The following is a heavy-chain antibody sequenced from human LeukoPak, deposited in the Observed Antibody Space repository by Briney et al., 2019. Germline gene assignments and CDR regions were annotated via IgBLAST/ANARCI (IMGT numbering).Heavy chain of an antibody. CDR2: IRYDGSNK. Sequence: PGGSLRLSCAASGFTFSSYGMHWVRQASGKGLEWVAFIRYDGSNKYYADSVKGRFTISRDNSKNTLYLQMNSLRAEDTAVYYCAKDLSMGYCSGGSCGGIDYWGQGTLVTVSS. V-gene: IGHV3-30*02. CDR3: AKDLSMGYCSGGSCGGIDY. D-gene: IGHD2-15*01. J-gene: IGHJ4*02. CDR1: GFTFSSYG.